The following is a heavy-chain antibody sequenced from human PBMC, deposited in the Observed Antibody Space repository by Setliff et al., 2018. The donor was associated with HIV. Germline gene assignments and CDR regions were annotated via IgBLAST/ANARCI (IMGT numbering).Heavy chain of an antibody. J-gene: IGHJ4*02. CDR1: GGSFSGYY. CDR2: INHSGRT. Sequence: TSETLSLTCAVYGGSFSGYYWSWIRQAPGKGLEWIGEINHSGRTKYYPSLKSRVTLSVDTSKNQFSLKLTSVTAADTAVYYCVRHGGVRIQRRTGIDYWGQGTLVTVSS. CDR3: VRHGGVRIQRRTGIDY. V-gene: IGHV4-34*01. D-gene: IGHD5-18*01.